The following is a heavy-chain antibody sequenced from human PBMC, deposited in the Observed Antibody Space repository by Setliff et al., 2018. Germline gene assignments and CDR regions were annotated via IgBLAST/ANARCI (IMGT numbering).Heavy chain of an antibody. V-gene: IGHV4-34*01. D-gene: IGHD3-3*01. CDR2: IYYSGST. Sequence: SETLSLTCAVYGGSFSGYYWSWIRQHPGKGLEWIGSIYYSGSTYYNPSLKSRVTISVDTSKNQFSLKLSSVTAADTAVYYCARRETYYNFWSGYYAYWGQGTLVTVSS. CDR3: ARRETYYNFWSGYYAY. CDR1: GGSFSGYY. J-gene: IGHJ4*02.